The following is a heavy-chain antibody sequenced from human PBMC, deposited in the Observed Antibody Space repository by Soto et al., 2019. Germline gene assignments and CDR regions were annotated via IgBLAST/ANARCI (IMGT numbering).Heavy chain of an antibody. Sequence: KPSETLSLTCTVSGGSISSDQWNWIRQPPGKGLEWIGYIYYSGSTSYNPSLKSRVTISVDTSKNQFSLKLSSVTAADTAVYFCARESVVVVPDAKWEGQSSSSPRGYNFIDPWGQGTLVTVSS. CDR1: GGSISSDQ. J-gene: IGHJ5*02. V-gene: IGHV4-59*01. D-gene: IGHD2-2*01. CDR3: ARESVVVVPDAKWEGQSSSSPRGYNFIDP. CDR2: IYYSGST.